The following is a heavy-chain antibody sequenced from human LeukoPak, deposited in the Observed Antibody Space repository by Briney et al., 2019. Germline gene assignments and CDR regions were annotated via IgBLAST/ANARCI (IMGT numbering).Heavy chain of an antibody. CDR3: ARTYCSNGVCLYDAFDI. V-gene: IGHV4-59*01. Sequence: SETLSLTCTVSGGSISSYYWSWIRQPPGKGLEWIGYIYYSGSTNYNPSLKSRVTISVDTSKNQLSLKLSSVTAADTAVYYCARTYCSNGVCLYDAFDIWGQGTMVTVSS. CDR1: GGSISSYY. J-gene: IGHJ3*02. D-gene: IGHD2-8*01. CDR2: IYYSGST.